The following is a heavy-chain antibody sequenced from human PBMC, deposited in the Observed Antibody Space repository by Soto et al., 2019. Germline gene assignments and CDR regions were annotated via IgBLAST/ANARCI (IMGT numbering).Heavy chain of an antibody. Sequence: PSQTLSLTCAISGDSVSSNRAGWSWIRQSPSRGLEWLGRTYYRSKWYFDYAVSVKSRIAINPDTSKNQVSLQLNSVTPEDTAVYYCTKGGFVRGSTHGWFDPWGQGILVTVSS. D-gene: IGHD3-10*02. J-gene: IGHJ5*02. CDR3: TKGGFVRGSTHGWFDP. CDR2: TYYRSKWYF. CDR1: GDSVSSNRAG. V-gene: IGHV6-1*01.